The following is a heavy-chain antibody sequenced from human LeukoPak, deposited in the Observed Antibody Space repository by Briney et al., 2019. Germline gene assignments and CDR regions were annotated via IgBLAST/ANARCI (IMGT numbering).Heavy chain of an antibody. V-gene: IGHV4-59*01. CDR1: GGSISSYY. CDR2: IYYSGST. Sequence: PSETLSLTCTVSGGSISSYYWSWIRHPPGKGLEWIGYIYYSGSTNYNPSLKSRVTISVDTSKNQFSLKLSSVTAADTAVYYCARALRYFDWPDAFDIWGQGTMVTVSS. D-gene: IGHD3-9*01. CDR3: ARALRYFDWPDAFDI. J-gene: IGHJ3*02.